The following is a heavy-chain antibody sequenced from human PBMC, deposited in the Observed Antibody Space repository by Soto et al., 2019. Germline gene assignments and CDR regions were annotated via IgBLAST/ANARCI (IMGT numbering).Heavy chain of an antibody. CDR1: GGTFSSYR. V-gene: IGHV1-69*13. D-gene: IGHD6-13*01. CDR3: ARDSGAKLSSS. CDR2: VVPIYRTA. J-gene: IGHJ4*02. Sequence: SVKVSCKASGGTFSSYRFNWVRQARGQGLEWLGGVVPIYRTADYAQKFQGRVTITADESTRTVYLELSSLKSQDTALYYCARDSGAKLSSSWGQGTLVTVSS.